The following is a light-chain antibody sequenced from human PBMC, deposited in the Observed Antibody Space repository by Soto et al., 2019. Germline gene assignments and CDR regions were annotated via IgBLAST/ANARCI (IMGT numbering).Light chain of an antibody. Sequence: QSVLTQPASVSGSPGQSITISCTGTSSDVGGYNYVSWYQQYPGKAPKLMIYEVSNRPSGVSNRFSGSKSGNTASLTISGLQAEDEADYYCTSYIRSRTLDYGFGTGTRAPS. CDR2: EVS. V-gene: IGLV2-14*01. CDR3: TSYIRSRTLDYG. J-gene: IGLJ1*01. CDR1: SSDVGGYNY.